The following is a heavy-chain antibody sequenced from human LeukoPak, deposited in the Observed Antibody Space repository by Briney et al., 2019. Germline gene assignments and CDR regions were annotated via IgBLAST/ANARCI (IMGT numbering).Heavy chain of an antibody. D-gene: IGHD3-10*01. CDR3: AKGDNYGSFDY. V-gene: IGHV3-9*01. CDR2: ISWNSCNI. J-gene: IGHJ4*02. Sequence: GRSLRLSCAASGFTFDDYAMHWVRQAPGKGLEWVSGISWNSCNIGYADSVKGRFTISRDNAKNSLYLQMNSLRAEDTALYYCAKGDNYGSFDYWGQGTLVTVSS. CDR1: GFTFDDYA.